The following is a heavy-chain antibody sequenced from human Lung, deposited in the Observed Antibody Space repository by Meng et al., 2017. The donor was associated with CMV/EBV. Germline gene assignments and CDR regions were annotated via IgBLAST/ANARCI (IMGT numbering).Heavy chain of an antibody. D-gene: IGHD2-21*01. J-gene: IGHJ4*02. Sequence: ASCPGLVTPSRTLSLTCTVSGGSINSYYWSWIRQPPGQGLEWLGYFYYRGNSNYNPSLKSRVTISVDTSKNLFSLNLTSVTAADAALYYCARGSYLAVEGWGLGTLVTVSS. CDR3: ARGSYLAVEG. V-gene: IGHV4-59*07. CDR2: FYYRGNS. CDR1: GGSINSYY.